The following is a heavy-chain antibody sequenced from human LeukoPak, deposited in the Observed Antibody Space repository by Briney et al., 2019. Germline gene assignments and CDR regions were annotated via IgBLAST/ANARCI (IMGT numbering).Heavy chain of an antibody. Sequence: GGSLRLSCAASGFTFSSYSMNRVRQAPGKGLEWVSYSYSSSSSSSIYYADSVKGRFTISRDNAKNSLYLQMNSLRAEDTAVYYCARKGYYSQAFDVWGQGTMVTVSS. V-gene: IGHV3-48*01. CDR3: ARKGYYSQAFDV. D-gene: IGHD3-22*01. CDR2: SSSSSSSI. J-gene: IGHJ3*01. CDR1: GFTFSSYS.